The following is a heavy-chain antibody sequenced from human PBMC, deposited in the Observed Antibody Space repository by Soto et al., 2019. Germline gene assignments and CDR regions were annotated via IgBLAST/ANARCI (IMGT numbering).Heavy chain of an antibody. CDR2: ISYDGSNK. CDR1: GFTFSSYA. Sequence: QVQLVESGGGVVQPGRSLSLSCAASGFTFSSYARHWVRQAPGQWLERVAVISYDGSNKYYADSVKGRLTISRDNSKNTLYLQMNSLRAEDTAVYYCARDSSAVAGLFDSCGQGTLVTVSS. V-gene: IGHV3-30-3*01. D-gene: IGHD6-19*01. J-gene: IGHJ4*02. CDR3: ARDSSAVAGLFDS.